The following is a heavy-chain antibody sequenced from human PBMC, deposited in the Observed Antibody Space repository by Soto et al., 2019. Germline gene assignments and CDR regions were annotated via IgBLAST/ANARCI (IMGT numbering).Heavy chain of an antibody. V-gene: IGHV3-21*01. CDR3: AIVAVTSTDAFDL. CDR1: GFTFSSYS. Sequence: EVQLVESGGGLVKPGGSLRLSCAASGFTFSSYSMNWVRQAPGKGLEWVSSISSSSSYIYYADSVKGRFTISRDNAKNSLYLQMNSLRAEDTAVYYCAIVAVTSTDAFDLWGQGTMVTVSS. J-gene: IGHJ3*01. CDR2: ISSSSSYI. D-gene: IGHD4-17*01.